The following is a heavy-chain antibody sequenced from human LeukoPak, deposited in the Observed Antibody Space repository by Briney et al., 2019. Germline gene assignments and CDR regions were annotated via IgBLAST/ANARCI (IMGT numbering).Heavy chain of an antibody. Sequence: PSETLSLTCAVYGGSFSGYYWSWIRQPPGKGLEWIGEINHSGSTNYNPSLKSRVTISVDTSKNQFSLKLSSVTAADTAVYYCVGGFSGVQLWPYYYYYMDVWGKGTTVTVSS. CDR2: INHSGST. D-gene: IGHD5-18*01. CDR1: GGSFSGYY. J-gene: IGHJ6*03. CDR3: VGGFSGVQLWPYYYYYMDV. V-gene: IGHV4-34*01.